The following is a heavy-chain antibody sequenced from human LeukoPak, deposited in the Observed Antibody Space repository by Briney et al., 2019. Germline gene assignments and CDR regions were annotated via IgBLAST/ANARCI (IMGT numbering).Heavy chain of an antibody. D-gene: IGHD3-9*01. Sequence: SETLSLDCNVSVFANSSANMIVLRLSAEKGLEWIGRIHTSGRTNYNPSLKSRVPMSVDTPKNQFYLKLSSVPAADTAEYSCARVGTGYSLDYWGQGTLVTVS. J-gene: IGHJ4*02. CDR3: ARVGTGYSLDY. V-gene: IGHV4-4*07. CDR1: VFANSSAN. CDR2: IHTSGRT.